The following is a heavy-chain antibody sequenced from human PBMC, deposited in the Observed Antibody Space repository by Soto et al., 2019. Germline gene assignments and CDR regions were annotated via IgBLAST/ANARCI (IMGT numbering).Heavy chain of an antibody. J-gene: IGHJ3*02. V-gene: IGHV3-7*01. CDR2: IKEDGSEE. Sequence: PGGSLRLSCAASGFTFSPDWMSWVRQAPGKGLEWVVNIKEDGSEEHYVDAVKGRFAISRDNAKKSLYLQTNSLRAEDTALYYCARHIVGATTPNAFEIRGQGTMVTVSS. D-gene: IGHD1-26*01. CDR3: ARHIVGATTPNAFEI. CDR1: GFTFSPDW.